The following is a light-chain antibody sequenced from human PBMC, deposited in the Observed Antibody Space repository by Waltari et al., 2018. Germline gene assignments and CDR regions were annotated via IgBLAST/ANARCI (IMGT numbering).Light chain of an antibody. J-gene: IGKJ1*01. CDR1: QSVGRS. V-gene: IGKV3-20*01. Sequence: EIVLTQSPGTLSLSPGERATLSCRASQSVGRSLAWYQQKPGQAPRLLIYDASSRAAGNPDRFSGSGSGTDFSLAISRLEPEDFAVYYCQKYVSLPATFGQGTKVEIK. CDR3: QKYVSLPAT. CDR2: DAS.